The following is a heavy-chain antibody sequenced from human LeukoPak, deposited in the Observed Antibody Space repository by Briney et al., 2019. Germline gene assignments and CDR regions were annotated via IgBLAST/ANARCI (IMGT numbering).Heavy chain of an antibody. J-gene: IGHJ4*02. CDR3: ARPPDSSDYGAAFDF. Sequence: PSETLSLTCTVSGGSISSGSYHWSWIRQPAGKGLEWIGRVYTSGSTNYNPSLNSRVTISVDTSKNQISLKLSSVAAADTAVYYCARPPDSSDYGAAFDFWGQGTLVTVSS. CDR2: VYTSGST. CDR1: GGSISSGSYH. V-gene: IGHV4-61*02. D-gene: IGHD4-17*01.